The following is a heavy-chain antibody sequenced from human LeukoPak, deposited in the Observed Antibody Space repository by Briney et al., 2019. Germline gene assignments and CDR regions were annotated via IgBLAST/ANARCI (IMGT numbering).Heavy chain of an antibody. J-gene: IGHJ6*03. CDR1: GGSISSYY. Sequence: SETLSLTCTVSGGSISSYYWSWIRQPAGKGLEWIGRIYTSGSTNYNPFLKSRVTMSVDTSKNQFSLKLSSVTAADTAEYYCAREKGLLVPAAMVDYYYYYMDVWGKGTTVTVSS. V-gene: IGHV4-4*07. CDR2: IYTSGST. CDR3: AREKGLLVPAAMVDYYYYYMDV. D-gene: IGHD2-2*01.